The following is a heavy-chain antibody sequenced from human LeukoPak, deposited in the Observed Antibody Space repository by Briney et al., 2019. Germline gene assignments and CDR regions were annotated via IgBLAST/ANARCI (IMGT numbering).Heavy chain of an antibody. D-gene: IGHD6-13*01. CDR1: GYTFTSYG. CDR2: MNPNSGNT. Sequence: ASVKVSCKASGYTFTSYGISWVRQAPGQGLEWMGWMNPNSGNTGYAQKFQGRVTMTRNTSISTAYMELSSLRSEDTAVSYCAILYSSSWLTLDPWGQGTLVTVSS. J-gene: IGHJ5*02. CDR3: AILYSSSWLTLDP. V-gene: IGHV1-8*02.